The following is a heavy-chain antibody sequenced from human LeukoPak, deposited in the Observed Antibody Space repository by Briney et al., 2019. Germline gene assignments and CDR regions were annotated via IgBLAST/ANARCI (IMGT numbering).Heavy chain of an antibody. CDR3: AKDSSGYYYVFQH. CDR1: GFTFDDYV. V-gene: IGHV3-43*02. D-gene: IGHD3-22*01. J-gene: IGHJ1*01. Sequence: GGSLRLSCAPSGFTFDDYVMHWVRQAPGKGLEWVSLISGDGGSTYYGDSVKGRFTISRDNSKNSLYLQMNSLGTEDTALYYCAKDSSGYYYVFQHWGQGTLVTVSS. CDR2: ISGDGGST.